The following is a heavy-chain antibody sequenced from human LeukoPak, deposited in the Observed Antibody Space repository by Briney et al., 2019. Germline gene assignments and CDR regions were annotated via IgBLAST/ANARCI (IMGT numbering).Heavy chain of an antibody. CDR3: ARVLVASSYYYGMDV. V-gene: IGHV4-30-4*01. CDR1: GGSISSGDYY. D-gene: IGHD5-12*01. J-gene: IGHJ6*02. Sequence: SETLSLACTVSGGSISSGDYYLCRIRQPPRKGLERIGYIYYSGSTYYNPSLKSRVTISVDTSKNQFSLKLSSVTAADTAVYYCARVLVASSYYYGMDVWGQGTTVTVSS. CDR2: IYYSGST.